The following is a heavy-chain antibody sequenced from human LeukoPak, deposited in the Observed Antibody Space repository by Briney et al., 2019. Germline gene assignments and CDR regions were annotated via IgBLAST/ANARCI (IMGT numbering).Heavy chain of an antibody. Sequence: SGGSLRLSCAASGFTFDDYGMSWVRQAPGKGLEWVSGINWNGGSTGYADSVKGRFTISRDNAKNSLYLQMNSLRAEDTALYYCARHVAAASQGEYFDYWSQGTLVTVSS. J-gene: IGHJ4*02. CDR2: INWNGGST. V-gene: IGHV3-20*04. D-gene: IGHD6-13*01. CDR1: GFTFDDYG. CDR3: ARHVAAASQGEYFDY.